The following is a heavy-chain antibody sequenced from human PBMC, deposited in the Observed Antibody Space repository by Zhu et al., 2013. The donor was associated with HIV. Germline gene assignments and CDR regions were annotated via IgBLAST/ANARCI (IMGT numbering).Heavy chain of an antibody. V-gene: IGHV1-18*01. J-gene: IGHJ4*02. D-gene: IGHD2-21*01. CDR3: ARGRGGEDYFDY. CDR2: INPYNGDT. Sequence: WVRQAPGQGLEWMGWINPYNGDTKYARRFQGRVTMSTDTSTNTAYMEVRTLRSDDTAAYYCARGRGGEDYFDYWGQGTLVTVSS.